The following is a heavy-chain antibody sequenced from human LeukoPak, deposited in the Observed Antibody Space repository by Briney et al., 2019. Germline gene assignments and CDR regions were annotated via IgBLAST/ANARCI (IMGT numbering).Heavy chain of an antibody. CDR1: GFTFDDYA. CDR2: ISWNSGSI. J-gene: IGHJ4*02. V-gene: IGHV3-9*01. Sequence: GGSLRLSCAASGFTFDDYAMHWVRQAPGKGLEWVSGISWNSGSIGYADSVKGRFTISRDNAKNSLYLQMNSLRAEDTALYYWAKDSPGAGKPFDYWGQGTLVTVSS. D-gene: IGHD6-13*01. CDR3: AKDSPGAGKPFDY.